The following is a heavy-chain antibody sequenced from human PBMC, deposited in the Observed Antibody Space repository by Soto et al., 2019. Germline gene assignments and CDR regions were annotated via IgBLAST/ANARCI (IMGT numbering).Heavy chain of an antibody. Sequence: KPGGSLRLSCAASGFTFTRYSMNWVRQAPGKGLEWVPSISSTTNYIYYGDSMKGRFTISRDNAKNSLYLEMNSLRAEDTAVYYCARESEELTSNFDYWGQGTLVTVSS. J-gene: IGHJ4*02. V-gene: IGHV3-21*06. D-gene: IGHD1-7*01. CDR2: ISSTTNYI. CDR3: ARESEELTSNFDY. CDR1: GFTFTRYS.